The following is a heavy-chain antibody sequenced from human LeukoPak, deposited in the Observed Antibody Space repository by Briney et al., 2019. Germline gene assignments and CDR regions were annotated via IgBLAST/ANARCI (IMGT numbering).Heavy chain of an antibody. CDR1: GFTFSSYE. Sequence: PGGSLRLSCAASGFTFSSYEMNWVRQAPGKGLEWVSYISSSGSTIYYADSVKGRFTISRDNAKNSLYLQMNSLRAEDTAVYYCARVPFDILTAYNPNYFDYWGQGTLVTVSS. CDR3: ARVPFDILTAYNPNYFDY. V-gene: IGHV3-48*03. CDR2: ISSSGSTI. J-gene: IGHJ4*02. D-gene: IGHD3-9*01.